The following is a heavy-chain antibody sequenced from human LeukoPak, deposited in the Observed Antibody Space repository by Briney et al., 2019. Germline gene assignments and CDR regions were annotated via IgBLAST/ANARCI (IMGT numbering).Heavy chain of an antibody. CDR3: ARGGGNYEGIDY. V-gene: IGHV4-38-2*02. D-gene: IGHD1-7*01. J-gene: IGHJ4*02. Sequence: SETLSLTCTVSGDSISSGYYWGWIRQPPGEGLEWIGSIYHSGSTHYNPSLKSRVTISVDTSKNQFSLKLSSVTAADTAVYYCARGGGNYEGIDYWGQGTLVTVSS. CDR1: GDSISSGYY. CDR2: IYHSGST.